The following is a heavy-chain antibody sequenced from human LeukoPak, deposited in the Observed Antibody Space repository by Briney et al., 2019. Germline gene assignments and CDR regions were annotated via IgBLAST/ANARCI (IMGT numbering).Heavy chain of an antibody. V-gene: IGHV4-59*01. CDR2: TYYSGST. D-gene: IGHD5-18*01. J-gene: IGHJ4*02. CDR3: ARQDTAMVYFDY. CDR1: GGSISSYY. Sequence: SETLSLTCTVSGGSISSYYWSWIRQPPGKGLEWIEYTYYSGSTNYNPSLKSRVTISVDTSKNQFSLKLSSVTAADTAVYYCARQDTAMVYFDYWGQGTLVTVSS.